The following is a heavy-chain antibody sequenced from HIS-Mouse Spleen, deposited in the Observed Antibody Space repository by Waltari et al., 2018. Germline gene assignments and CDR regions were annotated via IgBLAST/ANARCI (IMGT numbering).Heavy chain of an antibody. V-gene: IGHV4-39*07. CDR1: AGSIRSSSYY. CDR3: AREIPYSSSWYDWYFDL. Sequence: QLQLQESGPGLVKPSETLSLTCTVSAGSIRSSSYYWGWIRQPPGKGLEWIGSIYYSESTYYNPSLKSRVTISVDTSKNQSSLKLSSVTAADTAVYYCAREIPYSSSWYDWYFDLWGRGTLVTVSS. CDR2: IYYSEST. D-gene: IGHD6-13*01. J-gene: IGHJ2*01.